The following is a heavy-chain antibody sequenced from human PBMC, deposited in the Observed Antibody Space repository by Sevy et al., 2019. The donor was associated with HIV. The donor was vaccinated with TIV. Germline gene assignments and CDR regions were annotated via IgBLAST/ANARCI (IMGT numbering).Heavy chain of an antibody. Sequence: GGFLRLSCAASGFTLSSVGIHWVRLTPGTGLEWLAFIGHDGNKYFYGASVKGRITTSRDNSKNTVSLQMNGLRVEDTAIYYCAKDYCIGNDCFLGWFDPRGQGTVVTVSS. CDR2: IGHDGNKY. V-gene: IGHV3-30*02. CDR1: GFTLSSVG. D-gene: IGHD2-15*01. CDR3: AKDYCIGNDCFLGWFDP. J-gene: IGHJ5*02.